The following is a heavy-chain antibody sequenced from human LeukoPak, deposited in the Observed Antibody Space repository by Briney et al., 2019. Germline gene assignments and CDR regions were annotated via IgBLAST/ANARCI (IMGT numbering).Heavy chain of an antibody. V-gene: IGHV3-23*01. CDR1: GFTFSSYG. CDR3: ARDSWYFDL. CDR2: ISGSGGYT. Sequence: GGTLRLSCAASGFTFSSYGMSWVRQAPGRGLEWVSAISGSGGYTYYADSVKGRFTISRDNSKNTLYLQMNRLRAEDTAVYYCARDSWYFDLWGRGTLVTVSS. J-gene: IGHJ2*01.